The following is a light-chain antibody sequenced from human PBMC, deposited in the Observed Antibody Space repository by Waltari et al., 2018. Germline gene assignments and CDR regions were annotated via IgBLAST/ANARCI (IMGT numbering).Light chain of an antibody. Sequence: EIVLTQSPGTLSLSTGERATLSCRASQSVSSSYLAWYQQKPGQPPRLLIYAASSRATGIPDRFSGSGSGTDFTLTIGRLEPEDFAVYYCQQYGSSVYTFGQGTKLEIK. J-gene: IGKJ2*01. CDR3: QQYGSSVYT. V-gene: IGKV3-20*01. CDR2: AAS. CDR1: QSVSSSY.